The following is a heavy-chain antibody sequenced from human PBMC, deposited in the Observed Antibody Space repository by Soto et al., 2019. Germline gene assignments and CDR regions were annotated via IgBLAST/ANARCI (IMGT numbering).Heavy chain of an antibody. J-gene: IGHJ5*02. V-gene: IGHV4-59*01. CDR3: ARGLAVAGTAWFDP. CDR2: IYYSGST. D-gene: IGHD6-19*01. CDR1: GDSICSYY. Sequence: SETLSLTCSVSGDSICSYYWSWIRQPPGKGLEWIGYIYYSGSTNYNPSLKSRVTISVDTSKNQFSLKLSSVTAADTAVYYCARGLAVAGTAWFDPWGQGTLVTVSS.